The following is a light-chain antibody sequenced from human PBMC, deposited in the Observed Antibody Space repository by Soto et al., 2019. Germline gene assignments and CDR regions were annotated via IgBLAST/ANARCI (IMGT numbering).Light chain of an antibody. Sequence: QSALTQPASVSGSPGQSITISCTGTSSDVGGYKYVSWYQHHPGQAPKLLIYDVTNRPSGVSNRFSGSKSGNTASLTISGLQAEDEGDYYCSSYTSNPTWVFGGGTKLTVL. CDR1: SSDVGGYKY. CDR3: SSYTSNPTWV. V-gene: IGLV2-14*03. J-gene: IGLJ3*02. CDR2: DVT.